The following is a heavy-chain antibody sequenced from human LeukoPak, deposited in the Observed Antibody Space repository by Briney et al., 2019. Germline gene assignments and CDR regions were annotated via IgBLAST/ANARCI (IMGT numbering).Heavy chain of an antibody. J-gene: IGHJ5*02. V-gene: IGHV4-61*02. CDR3: ARDQYYYGSGTPFDP. CDR1: GDSIRRGNYY. Sequence: PSQTLSLTCSVSGDSIRRGNYYWSWIRQSAGKGLEWIGRVNPSGSTNYNPSLKSRVTISVDTSKNQFSLKLNSVTAADTAVYYCARDQYYYGSGTPFDPWGQGTLVTVSS. D-gene: IGHD3-10*01. CDR2: VNPSGST.